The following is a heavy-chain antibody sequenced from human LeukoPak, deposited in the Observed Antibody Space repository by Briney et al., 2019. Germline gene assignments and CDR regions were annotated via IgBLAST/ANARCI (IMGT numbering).Heavy chain of an antibody. CDR2: ISYDGSNK. V-gene: IGHV3-30*18. Sequence: GGSLRLSCAASGFTFSSYGMHWVRQAPGKGLEWVAVISYDGSNKYYADSVKGRFTISRDNSKNTLYLQMNSLRAEDTAVYYCAKDPGYSGSYYGRLGYWGQGTLVTVSS. CDR1: GFTFSSYG. J-gene: IGHJ4*02. D-gene: IGHD1-26*01. CDR3: AKDPGYSGSYYGRLGY.